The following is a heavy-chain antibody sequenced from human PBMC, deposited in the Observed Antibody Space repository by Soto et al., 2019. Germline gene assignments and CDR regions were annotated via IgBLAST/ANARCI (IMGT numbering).Heavy chain of an antibody. CDR2: ISYDGSNK. V-gene: IGHV3-30*03. Sequence: GGSLRLSCAASGFTFSSYGMHWVRQAPGKGLEWVAAISYDGSNKYYADSVKGRFTISRDNSKNTLYLQMNSLRAEDTAVYYCATPGGGSPELYYYYYGMDVWGQGTTVTVSS. CDR1: GFTFSSYG. CDR3: ATPGGGSPELYYYYYGMDV. D-gene: IGHD1-26*01. J-gene: IGHJ6*02.